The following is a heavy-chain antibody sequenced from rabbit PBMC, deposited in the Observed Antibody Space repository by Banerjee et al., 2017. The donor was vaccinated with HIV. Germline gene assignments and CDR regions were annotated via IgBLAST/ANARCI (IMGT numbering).Heavy chain of an antibody. D-gene: IGHD1-1*01. CDR2: IDTSSGNT. V-gene: IGHV1S40*01. J-gene: IGHJ4*01. CDR1: GFDFTSTFY. Sequence: DLVKPGASLTLTCKASGFDFTSTFYMCWVRQAPGKGLELIACIDTSSGNTAYATWAKGRFTISRTSSTTVTLQMTSLTAADTATYFCARDLTSVIGWNFNLWGPGTLVTVS. CDR3: ARDLTSVIGWNFNL.